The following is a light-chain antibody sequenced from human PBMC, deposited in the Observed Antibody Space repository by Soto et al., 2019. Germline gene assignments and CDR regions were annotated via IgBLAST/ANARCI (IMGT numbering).Light chain of an antibody. V-gene: IGKV1-9*01. Sequence: DIQLTQSPSFLSASVGDRFTMTCRASQDISSFLAWYQQKSGKAPNLLIYDASTLQSGVPSRFSGSGSGTEFTLTISSLQPEDFATYFCQQINTYPHFGQGTRLEIK. CDR3: QQINTYPH. CDR2: DAS. CDR1: QDISSF. J-gene: IGKJ5*01.